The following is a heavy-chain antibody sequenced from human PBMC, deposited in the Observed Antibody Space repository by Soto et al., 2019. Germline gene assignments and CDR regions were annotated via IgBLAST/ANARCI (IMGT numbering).Heavy chain of an antibody. J-gene: IGHJ4*02. V-gene: IGHV3-33*01. D-gene: IGHD6-13*01. CDR3: ARDGSGRYSSDY. Sequence: QVQLVESGGGVVQPGRSLRLYCAASGFTFSSYGMHWVRQAPGKGLEWVAVIWYDGSNKYYADSVKGRFTISRDNSKNTLYLQMNSLRAEDTAVYYCARDGSGRYSSDYWGQGTLVTVSS. CDR1: GFTFSSYG. CDR2: IWYDGSNK.